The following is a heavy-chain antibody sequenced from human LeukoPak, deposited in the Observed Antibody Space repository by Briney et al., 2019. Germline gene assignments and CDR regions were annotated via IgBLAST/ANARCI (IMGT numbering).Heavy chain of an antibody. V-gene: IGHV4-39*01. J-gene: IGHJ4*02. Sequence: SETLSLTCTVSGGSISSGSYYWGWIRQPPGKGLEWIASVYYSGTTFYSPSLKSRVTISVDTSKNQLSLKLGSVTAADTAVYYCARHPPRDGSAFDYWGQGTLVTVSS. CDR2: VYYSGTT. CDR3: ARHPPRDGSAFDY. CDR1: GGSISSGSYY.